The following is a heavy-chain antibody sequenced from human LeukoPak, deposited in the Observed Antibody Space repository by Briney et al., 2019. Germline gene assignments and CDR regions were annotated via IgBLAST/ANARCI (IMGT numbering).Heavy chain of an antibody. CDR3: ARTFVSEHILTGYPINWFDP. Sequence: SQTLSLTCTVSGGSISSGGYYWSWIRQHPGKGLEWIGYIYYSGCTYYNPSLKSRVTISVDTSKNQFSLKLSSVTAADTAVYYCARTFVSEHILTGYPINWFDPWGQGTLVTVSS. CDR1: GGSISSGGYY. D-gene: IGHD3-9*01. J-gene: IGHJ5*02. CDR2: IYYSGCT. V-gene: IGHV4-31*03.